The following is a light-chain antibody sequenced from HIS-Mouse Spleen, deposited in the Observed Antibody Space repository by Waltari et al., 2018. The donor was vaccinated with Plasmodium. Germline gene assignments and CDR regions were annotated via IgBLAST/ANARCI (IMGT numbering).Light chain of an antibody. V-gene: IGLV3-10*01. J-gene: IGLJ3*02. CDR3: YSTDSSGNHRV. CDR1: ALPKKY. CDR2: EDS. Sequence: SYELTQPPSVSVSPGQTARITCSGDALPKKYAYWYQQKSGQAPVLVIYEDSKRPRGIPGGGSGSSSGTMATWTIRGAKGGDEADDYGYSTDSSGNHRVFGGGTKLTVL.